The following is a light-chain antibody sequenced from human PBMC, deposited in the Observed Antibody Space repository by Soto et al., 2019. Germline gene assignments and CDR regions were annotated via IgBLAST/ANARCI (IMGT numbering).Light chain of an antibody. V-gene: IGKV1-5*01. CDR1: QSISNS. CDR2: DAS. Sequence: DIPVTQSPSTLSASVGDRVTITCRASQSISNSLAWYHQKPGTAPKLLIYDASNLERGVPSRFSGSGSGTEFTITISSLQPDDFATYYCQQYGGFSRTFGQGTKV. CDR3: QQYGGFSRT. J-gene: IGKJ1*01.